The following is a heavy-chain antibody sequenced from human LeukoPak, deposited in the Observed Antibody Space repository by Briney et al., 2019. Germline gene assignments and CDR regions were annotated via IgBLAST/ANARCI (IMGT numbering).Heavy chain of an antibody. CDR1: GYTFTGYY. Sequence: ASVKVSCKPSGYTFTGYYLHWVRQAPGQALEWMGWINPNIGATAYAQKFQGRVTISRDTSISTAYMELSSLKSDDTAVYYCARDRVGSGWPRPFYLELWDQGTLVTVSS. D-gene: IGHD6-19*01. J-gene: IGHJ1*01. V-gene: IGHV1-2*02. CDR3: ARDRVGSGWPRPFYLEL. CDR2: INPNIGAT.